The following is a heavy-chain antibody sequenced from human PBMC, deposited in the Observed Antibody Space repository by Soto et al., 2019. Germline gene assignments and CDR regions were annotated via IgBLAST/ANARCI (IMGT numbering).Heavy chain of an antibody. V-gene: IGHV3-21*01. CDR2: ISSSSSYI. Sequence: LRLSCAASGFTFSSYSMNWVRQAPGKGLEWVSSISSSSSYIYYADSVKGRFTISRDNAKNSLYLQMNSLRAEDTAVYYCARLFYDSSGYYVDYWGQGTLVTVSS. CDR3: ARLFYDSSGYYVDY. D-gene: IGHD3-22*01. CDR1: GFTFSSYS. J-gene: IGHJ4*02.